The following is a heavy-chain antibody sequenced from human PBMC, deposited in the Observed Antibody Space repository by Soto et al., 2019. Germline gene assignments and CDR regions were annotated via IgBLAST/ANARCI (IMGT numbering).Heavy chain of an antibody. V-gene: IGHV1-3*01. CDR3: AREGIKVAAYLNWFDP. Sequence: ASVKVSCKASGYTFTSYAMHWVRQAPGQRLEWMGWINAGNGNTKYSQKFQGRVTITRDTSASTAYMELSSLRSEDTAVYYCAREGIKVAAYLNWFDPWGQGTLVTVSS. CDR2: INAGNGNT. CDR1: GYTFTSYA. D-gene: IGHD6-19*01. J-gene: IGHJ5*02.